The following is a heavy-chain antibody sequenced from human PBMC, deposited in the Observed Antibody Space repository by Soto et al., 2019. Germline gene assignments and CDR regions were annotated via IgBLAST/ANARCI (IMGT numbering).Heavy chain of an antibody. CDR3: ARVDSSGWWPPFDI. D-gene: IGHD6-19*01. CDR2: TYYRSKWYN. J-gene: IGHJ3*02. Sequence: PSQTLSITYAISWDRVSSNSAAWNWIRQSPSRGLEWLGRTYYRSKWYNDYAVSVKSRITINPDTSKNQFSLQLNSVTPEDTAVYYCARVDSSGWWPPFDIWGQGTMVTVSS. V-gene: IGHV6-1*01. CDR1: WDRVSSNSAA.